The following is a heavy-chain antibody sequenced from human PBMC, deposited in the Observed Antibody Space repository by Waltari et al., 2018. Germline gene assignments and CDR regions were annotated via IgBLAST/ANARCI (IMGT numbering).Heavy chain of an antibody. Sequence: QVQLVQSGAEVKKPGASVKVSCKVSGYTLTELSMHWVRQAPGKGLEWMGGFDPEDVETIYAQKFQGRVTMTEDTSTDTAYMELSSLRSEDTAVYYCATVRSAGYYGAEAFDIWGQGTMVTVSS. CDR1: GYTLTELS. J-gene: IGHJ3*02. V-gene: IGHV1-24*01. D-gene: IGHD4-17*01. CDR3: ATVRSAGYYGAEAFDI. CDR2: FDPEDVET.